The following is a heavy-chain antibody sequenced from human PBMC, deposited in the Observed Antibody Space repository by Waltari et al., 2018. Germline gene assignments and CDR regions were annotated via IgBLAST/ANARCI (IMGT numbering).Heavy chain of an antibody. J-gene: IGHJ6*02. CDR1: GFSLRSSGGG. Sequence: QITLKESGPTLVKPTQTLTLTCTFSGFSLRSSGGGVGWIRQPPGKALEWLTLIYWEDEKLYSPSLKTRLTITKDTSKNQVVLTMTNMDPVDTGTYYCAHLTTDTYYGMDVWGQGTTVTVSS. CDR2: IYWEDEK. CDR3: AHLTTDTYYGMDV. V-gene: IGHV2-5*02. D-gene: IGHD4-4*01.